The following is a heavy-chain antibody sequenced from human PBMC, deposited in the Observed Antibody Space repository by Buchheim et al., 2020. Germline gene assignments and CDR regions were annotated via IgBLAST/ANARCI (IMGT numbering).Heavy chain of an antibody. CDR1: GFTFSSYA. CDR3: AKDTLGYNWNYALYYFDY. D-gene: IGHD1-7*01. CDR2: ISGSGDRT. Sequence: VQLVESGGGVVQPGRSLRLSCAASGFTFSSYAMHWVRQAPGKGLEWVSGISGSGDRTYYADSVKGRFTISRDNSKNTLYLQMNSLRAEDTAVYYCAKDTLGYNWNYALYYFDYWGQGTL. J-gene: IGHJ4*02. V-gene: IGHV3-23*04.